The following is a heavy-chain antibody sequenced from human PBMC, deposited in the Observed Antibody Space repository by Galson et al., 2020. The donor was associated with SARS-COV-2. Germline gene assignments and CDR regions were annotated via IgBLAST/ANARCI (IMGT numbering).Heavy chain of an antibody. J-gene: IGHJ6*02. CDR3: AREKYYYDSSGYYYPPYYYYGMDV. V-gene: IGHV1-69*10. D-gene: IGHD3-22*01. CDR1: GGTFSSYA. Sequence: SVKVSCKASGGTFSSYAISWVRQAPGQGLEWMGGIIPILGIANYAQKFQGRVTITADKSTSTAYMELSSLRSEDTAVYYCAREKYYYDSSGYYYPPYYYYGMDVWGQGTTVTVSS. CDR2: IIPILGIA.